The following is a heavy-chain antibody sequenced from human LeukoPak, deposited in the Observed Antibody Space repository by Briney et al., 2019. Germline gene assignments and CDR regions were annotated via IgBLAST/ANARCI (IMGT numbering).Heavy chain of an antibody. Sequence: GGSLRLSCAASGFTFSSYAMHWVRQAPGKGLEWVAVISYDGSNKYYADSVKGRFTISRDNSKNTLYLQMNSLRAEDTAVYYCARVAAAGPYYYYYMDVWGKGTTVTVSS. CDR2: ISYDGSNK. CDR3: ARVAAAGPYYYYYMDV. J-gene: IGHJ6*03. V-gene: IGHV3-30*04. D-gene: IGHD6-13*01. CDR1: GFTFSSYA.